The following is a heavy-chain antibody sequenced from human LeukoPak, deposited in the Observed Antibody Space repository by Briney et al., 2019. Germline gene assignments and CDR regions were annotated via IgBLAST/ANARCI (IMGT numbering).Heavy chain of an antibody. CDR2: INPKSGNT. V-gene: IGHV1-2*02. D-gene: IGHD3-16*01. J-gene: IGHJ4*02. CDR3: ARVPVLIISPGLDY. Sequence: ASVKVSCKASEYTFSGYYMHWVRQAPGQGLEWMGWINPKSGNTKYAQKFQARVSITSDTSMSTVYMELSSLRSDDTAVYYCARVPVLIISPGLDYWGQGTLVTVSS. CDR1: EYTFSGYY.